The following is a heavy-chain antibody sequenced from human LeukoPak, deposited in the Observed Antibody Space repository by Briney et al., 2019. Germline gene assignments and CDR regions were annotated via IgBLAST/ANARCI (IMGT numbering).Heavy chain of an antibody. J-gene: IGHJ3*02. CDR1: GFTFTNYN. D-gene: IGHD5-24*01. Sequence: GASVKVSCKASGFTFTNYNMHWVRQAPGQGLEWMGIINPSGGSTNYAQNFQARVTMTRDTSTSTVYMELSSLRSEDTAVYYCARVRDGYNDAYDIWSQGTMVTVPS. V-gene: IGHV1-46*01. CDR2: INPSGGST. CDR3: ARVRDGYNDAYDI.